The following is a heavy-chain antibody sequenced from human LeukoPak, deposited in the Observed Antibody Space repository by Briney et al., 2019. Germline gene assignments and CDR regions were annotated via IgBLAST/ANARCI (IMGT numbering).Heavy chain of an antibody. CDR1: VFTFSSYA. Sequence: GGSLRHSCAASVFTFSSYAMSWVRQAPGKGLEWVSAISGSGGSTYYADSVKGRFTISRDNSKSTLYLQMNSLRAEDTAVYYCAKDTIRNYCTSTSCYVVYWGQGTLVTVSS. J-gene: IGHJ4*02. CDR2: ISGSGGST. D-gene: IGHD2-2*01. CDR3: AKDTIRNYCTSTSCYVVY. V-gene: IGHV3-23*01.